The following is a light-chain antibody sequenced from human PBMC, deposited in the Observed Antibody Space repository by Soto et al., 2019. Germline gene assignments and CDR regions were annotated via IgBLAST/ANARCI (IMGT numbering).Light chain of an antibody. CDR2: GAS. CDR3: QQYGSSSWT. J-gene: IGKJ1*01. V-gene: IGKV3-20*01. Sequence: EILLTQSPATLSLSPGKRATLSCRSSQSISSSYLAWYQQRPGQAPRLLIYGASSRATGIPDRFSGSGSGTEFTLTISRLEPEDFAVYYCQQYGSSSWTFGQGTKVDIK. CDR1: QSISSSY.